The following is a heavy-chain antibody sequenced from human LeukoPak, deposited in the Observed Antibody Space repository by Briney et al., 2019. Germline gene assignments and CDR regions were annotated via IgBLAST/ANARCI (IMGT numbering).Heavy chain of an antibody. CDR3: ARDFRQAWDYGDYVAYGMDV. Sequence: SETLSLTCTVSGGSISSYYWSWIRQPAGKGLEWIGRIYTSGSTNYNPSLKSRVTMSVDTSKSQFSLKLSSVTAADTAVYYCARDFRQAWDYGDYVAYGMDVWDQGTTVTVSS. D-gene: IGHD4-17*01. V-gene: IGHV4-4*07. CDR2: IYTSGST. CDR1: GGSISSYY. J-gene: IGHJ6*02.